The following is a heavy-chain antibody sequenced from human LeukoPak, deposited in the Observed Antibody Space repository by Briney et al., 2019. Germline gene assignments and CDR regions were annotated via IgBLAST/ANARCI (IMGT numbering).Heavy chain of an antibody. Sequence: PGRSLRLSCAASGFTFSSYGMHWVRQAPGKGLEWVAVIWYDGSNKYYADSVKGRFTISRDNSKNTLYLQMNSLRAEDTAVYYCARAYMVVTPNGMDVWGQGTTVTVSS. CDR2: IWYDGSNK. CDR1: GFTFSSYG. V-gene: IGHV3-33*01. CDR3: ARAYMVVTPNGMDV. D-gene: IGHD2-21*02. J-gene: IGHJ6*02.